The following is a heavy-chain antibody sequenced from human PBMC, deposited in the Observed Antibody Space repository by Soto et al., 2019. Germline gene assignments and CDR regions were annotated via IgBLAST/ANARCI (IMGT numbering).Heavy chain of an antibody. V-gene: IGHV3-11*01. CDR3: ARSGYCSGGSCYEGSGYYYYGMDV. CDR2: ISSSGSTI. J-gene: IGHJ6*02. CDR1: GGSISSSSYY. D-gene: IGHD2-15*01. Sequence: LSLTCTVSGGSISSSSYYWGWIRQPPGKGLEWVSYISSSGSTIYYADSVKGRFTISRDNAENSLYLQMNSLRAEDTAVYYCARSGYCSGGSCYEGSGYYYYGMDVWGQGTTVTVSS.